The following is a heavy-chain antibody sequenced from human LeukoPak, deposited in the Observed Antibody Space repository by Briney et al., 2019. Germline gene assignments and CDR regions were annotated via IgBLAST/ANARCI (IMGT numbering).Heavy chain of an antibody. Sequence: GGSLRLSCAASAFTFSSFGMHWVRQAPGKGLEWVAVIWYDGSNKYYADSVEGRFTISRDNSKNTLYLQMNSLRAEDTAIYYCARAGDAFDLWGQGTMVTVSS. CDR2: IWYDGSNK. V-gene: IGHV3-33*01. J-gene: IGHJ3*01. CDR1: AFTFSSFG. CDR3: ARAGDAFDL.